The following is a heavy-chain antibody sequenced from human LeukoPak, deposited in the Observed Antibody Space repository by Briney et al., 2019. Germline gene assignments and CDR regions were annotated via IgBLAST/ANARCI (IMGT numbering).Heavy chain of an antibody. CDR1: GFTFSSYS. J-gene: IGHJ6*02. V-gene: IGHV3-48*04. CDR2: ISGSSGTI. CDR3: ARDPGYSSGWSSNLYYGMDV. D-gene: IGHD6-19*01. Sequence: GGSLRLSCAASGFTFSSYSMSWVRQAPGKGLEWVSYISGSSGTIYYADSVRGRFTISRDNAKNSLYLQMNGLRAEDTAVYYCARDPGYSSGWSSNLYYGMDVWGQGTTVTVSS.